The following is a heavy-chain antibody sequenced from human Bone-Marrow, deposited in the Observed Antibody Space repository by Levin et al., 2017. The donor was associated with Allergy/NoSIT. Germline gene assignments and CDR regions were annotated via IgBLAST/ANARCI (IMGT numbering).Heavy chain of an antibody. D-gene: IGHD1-26*01. CDR1: GFTFSSYA. CDR2: ISYDGSNK. J-gene: IGHJ4*02. V-gene: IGHV3-30*04. CDR3: ASRSGSWTLDY. Sequence: GESLKISCAASGFTFSSYAMHWVRQAPGKGLEWVAVISYDGSNKYYADSVKGRFTISRDNSKNTLYLQMNSLRAEDTAVYYCASRSGSWTLDYWGQGTLVTVSS.